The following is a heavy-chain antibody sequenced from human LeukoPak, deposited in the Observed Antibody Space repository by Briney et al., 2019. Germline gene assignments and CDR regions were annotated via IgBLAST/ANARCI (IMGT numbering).Heavy chain of an antibody. CDR2: ISGSGGST. CDR3: AKVIAAAGYKAPFDY. D-gene: IGHD6-13*01. Sequence: GGSLRLSCAASGFTFSSYSMNWVRQAPGKGLEWVSAISGSGGSTYYADSVKGRFTISRDNSKNTLYLQMNSLRAEDTAVYYCAKVIAAAGYKAPFDYWGQGTLVTVSS. V-gene: IGHV3-23*01. CDR1: GFTFSSYS. J-gene: IGHJ4*02.